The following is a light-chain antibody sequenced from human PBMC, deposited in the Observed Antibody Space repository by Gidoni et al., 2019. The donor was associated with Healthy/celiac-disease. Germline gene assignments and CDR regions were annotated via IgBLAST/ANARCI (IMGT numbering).Light chain of an antibody. CDR1: QSVSSSY. CDR3: QQYGSSRLT. J-gene: IGKJ4*01. CDR2: GAS. V-gene: IGKV3-20*01. Sequence: EIVLTPSPAPLSLSPGERATLSCKASQSVSSSYLACYKKKPGQAPRLLIYGASSRATGIPDRFSGSGSGTDFTLTISRLEPEDFAVYYCQQYGSSRLTFGGXTKVEIK.